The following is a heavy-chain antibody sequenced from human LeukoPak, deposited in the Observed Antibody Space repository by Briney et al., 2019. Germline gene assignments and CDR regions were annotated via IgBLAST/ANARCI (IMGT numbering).Heavy chain of an antibody. J-gene: IGHJ5*02. CDR2: IKHSGST. V-gene: IGHV4-34*01. CDR3: ARGPRIAAAGTLGWFDP. D-gene: IGHD6-13*01. CDR1: GVSFSGYY. Sequence: AETLSLTCAVYGVSFSGYYWSWIRQPPGKGLEWIGEIKHSGSTNYNPSLKSRVTISVGTSKNQFSLKLSSVTAADTAVYYCARGPRIAAAGTLGWFDPWGQGTLVTVSS.